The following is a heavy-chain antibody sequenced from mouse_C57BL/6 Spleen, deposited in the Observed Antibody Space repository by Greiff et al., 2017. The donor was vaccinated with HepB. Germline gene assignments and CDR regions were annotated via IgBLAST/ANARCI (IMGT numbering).Heavy chain of an antibody. D-gene: IGHD2-3*01. CDR2: INPGSGGT. Sequence: QVQLQQSGAELVRPGTSVKVSCKASGYAFTNYLIEWVKQRPGQGLEWIGVINPGSGGTNYNEKFKGKATLTADKSSSTAYMQLSSLTSEDSAVYFCARRPSYDYAMDYWGQGTSVTVSS. J-gene: IGHJ4*01. CDR3: ARRPSYDYAMDY. V-gene: IGHV1-54*01. CDR1: GYAFTNYL.